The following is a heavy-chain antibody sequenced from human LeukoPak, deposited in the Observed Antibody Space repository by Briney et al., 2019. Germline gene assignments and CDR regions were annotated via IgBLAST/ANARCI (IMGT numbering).Heavy chain of an antibody. CDR3: ARGPGLAMGKGYFDY. CDR1: GFNFSNYA. V-gene: IGHV3-30-3*01. D-gene: IGHD5-18*01. Sequence: GKSLRLSCAASGFNFSNYAMHWVRQAPGKGLEWVAATSHDEGNKYYADSVKGRFTISRDNSRNTLYLEVNSLRTDDTAVYYCARGPGLAMGKGYFDYCGQGTLVTVSS. J-gene: IGHJ4*02. CDR2: TSHDEGNK.